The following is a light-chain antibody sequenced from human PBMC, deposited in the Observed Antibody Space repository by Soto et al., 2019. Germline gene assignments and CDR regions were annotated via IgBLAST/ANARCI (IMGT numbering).Light chain of an antibody. Sequence: QSVLAQPPSATGSPGHAVTISCTGTSSDVGGYDYVSWYQQHPCTAPKLMIYAVTIRPSGVSDRFTGSKSGNTASMTVYGLVAEDEADYYCSSYTGGNPSYVFGTGTKAPVL. CDR3: SSYTGGNPSYV. CDR2: AVT. V-gene: IGLV2-8*01. CDR1: SSDVGGYDY. J-gene: IGLJ1*01.